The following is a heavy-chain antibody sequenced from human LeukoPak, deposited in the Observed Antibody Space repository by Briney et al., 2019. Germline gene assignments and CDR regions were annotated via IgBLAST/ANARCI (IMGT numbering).Heavy chain of an antibody. CDR2: ISSSSSTI. D-gene: IGHD3-10*01. CDR1: GFTFSSYS. V-gene: IGHV3-48*02. Sequence: GGSLRLSCAASGFTFSSYSMIWVRQAPGKGLEWVSYISSSSSTIYYADSVKGRFTISRDNAKNSLYLQMNSLRDEDTAVYYCARGAMVRGVIMFGYWGQGTLVTVSS. CDR3: ARGAMVRGVIMFGY. J-gene: IGHJ4*02.